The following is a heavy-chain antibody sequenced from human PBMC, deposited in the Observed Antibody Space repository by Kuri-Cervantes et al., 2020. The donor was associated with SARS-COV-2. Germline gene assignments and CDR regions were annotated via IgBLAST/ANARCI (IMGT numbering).Heavy chain of an antibody. CDR1: GGSFSGYY. D-gene: IGHD4-17*01. CDR2: INRSGST. CDR3: ARGGFWYGAGYFDY. V-gene: IGHV4-34*01. Sequence: SETLSLTCAVYGGSFSGYYWSWIRQPPGKGLEWIGEINRSGSTNYNPSLKSRVTISVDTSKNQFSLKLSSVTAADTAVYYCARGGFWYGAGYFDYWGQGTLVTVSS. J-gene: IGHJ4*02.